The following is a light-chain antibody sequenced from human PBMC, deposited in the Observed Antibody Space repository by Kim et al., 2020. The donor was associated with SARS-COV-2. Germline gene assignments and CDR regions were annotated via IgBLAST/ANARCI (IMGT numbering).Light chain of an antibody. CDR3: ATWDHRLHVL. CDR2: DND. J-gene: IGLJ2*01. V-gene: IGLV1-51*01. Sequence: PGQKVTISCSGSSYNIGNNYVSWYQKFPETAPKLLIYDNDKRPSGIPDRFSGSKSGTSATLGITGLQPGDEADYYCATWDHRLHVLFGAGTKVTVL. CDR1: SYNIGNNY.